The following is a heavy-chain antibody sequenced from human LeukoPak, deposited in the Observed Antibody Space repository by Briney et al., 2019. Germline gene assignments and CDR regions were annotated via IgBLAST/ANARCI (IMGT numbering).Heavy chain of an antibody. Sequence: SETLSLTCIVSGDSVSGYYWNWIRQPPGKGLEWIGYTHHSGNTLYNPFLKSRVTTSVDTSKNQFSLKLSSVTAADTAVYYCARARGKLSPHDAFDIWGQGTMVTVSS. V-gene: IGHV4-59*08. D-gene: IGHD3-10*01. J-gene: IGHJ3*02. CDR3: ARARGKLSPHDAFDI. CDR1: GDSVSGYY. CDR2: THHSGNT.